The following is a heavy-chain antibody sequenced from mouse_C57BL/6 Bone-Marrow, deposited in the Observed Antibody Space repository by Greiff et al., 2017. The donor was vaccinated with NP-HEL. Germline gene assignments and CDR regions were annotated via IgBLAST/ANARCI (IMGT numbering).Heavy chain of an antibody. D-gene: IGHD1-1*01. V-gene: IGHV1-81*01. CDR3: ARFYYYGSSSAWFAY. Sequence: QVQLQQSGAELARPGASVKLSCKASGYTFTSYGISWVKQRTGQGLEWIGEIYPRSGNTYYNEKFKGKATLTAEQSSSTAYMELRSLTSEDSAVYFCARFYYYGSSSAWFAYWGQGTLVTVSA. J-gene: IGHJ3*01. CDR1: GYTFTSYG. CDR2: IYPRSGNT.